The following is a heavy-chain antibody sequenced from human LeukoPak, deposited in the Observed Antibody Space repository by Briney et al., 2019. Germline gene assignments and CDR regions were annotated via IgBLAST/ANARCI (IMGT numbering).Heavy chain of an antibody. D-gene: IGHD2-21*01. V-gene: IGHV4-39*01. CDR2: IYYSGST. CDR3: ARPGPRGCGGDCYYFDY. J-gene: IGHJ4*02. CDR1: GGSISSSSYY. Sequence: PSETLSLTCTVSGGSISSSSYYWGWIRQPPGKGLEWIGSIYYSGSTYYNPSLKSRVTISVDTSKNQFSLKLSSVTAADTAVYYCARPGPRGCGGDCYYFDYWGQGTLVTVSS.